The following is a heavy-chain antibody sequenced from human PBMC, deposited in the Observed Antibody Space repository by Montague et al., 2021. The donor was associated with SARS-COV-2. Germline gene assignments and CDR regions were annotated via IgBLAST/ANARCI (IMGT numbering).Heavy chain of an antibody. J-gene: IGHJ3*02. D-gene: IGHD3-3*01. CDR3: ARHSGRDTIFGVVIIPDAFDI. CDR2: IYYSGST. Sequence: SETLSLTCTVSGSSISSSSYYWGWIRQPPGKGLEWIGSIYYSGSTYYNPSLKSRVTIYVDTSKNQFSLKLSSVTAADTAVYYCARHSGRDTIFGVVIIPDAFDIWGQGTMVTVSS. CDR1: GSSISSSSYY. V-gene: IGHV4-39*01.